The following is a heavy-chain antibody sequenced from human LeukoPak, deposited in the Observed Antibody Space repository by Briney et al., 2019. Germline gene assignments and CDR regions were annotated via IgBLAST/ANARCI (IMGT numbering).Heavy chain of an antibody. D-gene: IGHD6-13*01. CDR2: INHSGST. CDR3: ARRRSAAASIAAAGTIRIDWYFDL. V-gene: IGHV4-34*01. J-gene: IGHJ2*01. Sequence: SETLSLTCAVYGGSFSGYYWSWIRQPPGKGLEWSGEINHSGSTNYNPSLKSRVTISVDTSKNQFSLKLSSVTAADTAVYYCARRRSAAASIAAAGTIRIDWYFDLWGRGTLVTVSS. CDR1: GGSFSGYY.